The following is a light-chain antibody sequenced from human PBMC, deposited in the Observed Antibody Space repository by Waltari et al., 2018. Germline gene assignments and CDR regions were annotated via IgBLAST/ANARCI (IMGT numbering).Light chain of an antibody. CDR2: AAS. V-gene: IGKV3-20*01. Sequence: EIVLTQSPGTLSLSPGARATLSCRASQSVRGTLAWYQQKPGQPPRLLIYAASIRATGIPDRFSGSGSGTDFTLTISRLEPEDFAVYYCQHYVRLPVTFGQGTKVEIK. J-gene: IGKJ1*01. CDR3: QHYVRLPVT. CDR1: QSVRGT.